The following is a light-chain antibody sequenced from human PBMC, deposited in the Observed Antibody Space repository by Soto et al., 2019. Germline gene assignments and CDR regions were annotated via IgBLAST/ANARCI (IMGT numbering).Light chain of an antibody. CDR3: QQCYSSPRT. CDR2: AAS. CDR1: QTISTY. Sequence: DIQMTQSPSTLSASIGDRVTITCRASQTISTYLNWYQQKLGKAPTLLIYAASSLQSGVPSRFSGGGFGTDFTLTISSLQPEDFATYFCQQCYSSPRTFGQGTKVEIK. V-gene: IGKV1-39*01. J-gene: IGKJ1*01.